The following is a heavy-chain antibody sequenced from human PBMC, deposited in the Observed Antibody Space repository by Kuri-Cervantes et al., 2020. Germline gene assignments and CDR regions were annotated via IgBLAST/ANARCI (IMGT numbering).Heavy chain of an antibody. D-gene: IGHD2-2*01. J-gene: IGHJ4*02. V-gene: IGHV3-74*01. CDR2: INSDGSST. Sequence: GESLKISCAASGFTFSSYWMHWVRQAPGKGLVWVSRINSDGSSTSYADSVKGRFTISRDNAKNTLYLQMNSLRAEDTAVYYCARDCSSTSCYAVYWGQGTLITVSS. CDR1: GFTFSSYW. CDR3: ARDCSSTSCYAVY.